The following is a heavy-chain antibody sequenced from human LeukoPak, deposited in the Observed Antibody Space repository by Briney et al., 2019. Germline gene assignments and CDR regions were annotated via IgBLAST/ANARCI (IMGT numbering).Heavy chain of an antibody. V-gene: IGHV5-51*01. CDR1: GYSFTNYW. D-gene: IGHD1-1*01. CDR3: ARLQRGTQRGTYDI. CDR2: TYPGDSDA. J-gene: IGHJ3*02. Sequence: GESLKISCKGSGYSFTNYWIGWVRQMPGKGLEWMAVTYPGDSDARYSSSFQGQLTVLADKTINTAYLQWSSLKASDTAMYFCARLQRGTQRGTYDIWGQGTMVIVSS.